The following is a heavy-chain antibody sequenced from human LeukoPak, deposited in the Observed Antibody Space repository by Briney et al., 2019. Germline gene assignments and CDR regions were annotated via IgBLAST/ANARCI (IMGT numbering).Heavy chain of an antibody. CDR1: GGSISSYY. Sequence: SETLSLTCTVSGGSISSYYWSWIRQPAGKGLEWIGRIYTSGSTYYNPSLKSRVTMSVDTSKNQFSLKLSSVTAADTAVYYCTRGSIAYYYMDVWGKGTTVTISS. CDR3: TRGSIAYYYMDV. V-gene: IGHV4-4*07. D-gene: IGHD3-22*01. CDR2: IYTSGST. J-gene: IGHJ6*03.